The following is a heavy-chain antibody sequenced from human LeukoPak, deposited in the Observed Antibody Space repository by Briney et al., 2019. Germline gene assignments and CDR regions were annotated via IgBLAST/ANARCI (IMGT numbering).Heavy chain of an antibody. CDR2: INHSGST. Sequence: SETLSLTCAVYGGSFSGYYWSWIRQPPGKGLEWIGEINHSGSTNYNPSLKSRDTISVDTSKNQFSLKLSSVTAADTAIYYCARSYCSGGSCWVYFDYWGQGTLVTVSS. V-gene: IGHV4-34*01. D-gene: IGHD2-15*01. CDR3: ARSYCSGGSCWVYFDY. J-gene: IGHJ4*02. CDR1: GGSFSGYY.